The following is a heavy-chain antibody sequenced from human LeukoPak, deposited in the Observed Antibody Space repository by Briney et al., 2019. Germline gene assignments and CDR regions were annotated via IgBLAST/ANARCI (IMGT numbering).Heavy chain of an antibody. CDR3: ARARKQQLVGD. CDR1: GGSISSYY. Sequence: SETLSLTCTVSGGSISSYYWSWFRQPPGKGLEWIGYIYSSGSAIYNPSLKSRVTISVDTSKNQFSLKLSSVTAADTAVYYCARARKQQLVGDWGQGTLVTVSS. V-gene: IGHV4-59*12. J-gene: IGHJ4*02. D-gene: IGHD6-13*01. CDR2: IYSSGSA.